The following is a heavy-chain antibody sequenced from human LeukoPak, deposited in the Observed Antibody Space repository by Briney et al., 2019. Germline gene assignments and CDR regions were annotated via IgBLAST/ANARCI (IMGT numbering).Heavy chain of an antibody. D-gene: IGHD2-2*01. CDR3: ARGVWVPGSIGFDY. CDR1: GISVSSNY. J-gene: IGHJ4*02. V-gene: IGHV3-53*01. Sequence: RRSLRLSCAASGISVSSNYMYWVRQALEKGLGWVSIIYSGGRTYYAHSVMGRFTISRDNSKNTVYLQLNSLRVEDTAVYYCARGVWVPGSIGFDYWGQGTLVTVSS. CDR2: IYSGGRT.